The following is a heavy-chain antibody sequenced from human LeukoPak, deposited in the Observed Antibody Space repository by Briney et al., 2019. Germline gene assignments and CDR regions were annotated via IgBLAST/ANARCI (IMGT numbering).Heavy chain of an antibody. V-gene: IGHV3-20*04. Sequence: GGSLRLSCAASGFTFDNYGMSWVRQVPGKGLEWVSSINANGGSTAYADSVRGRFTISRDNAKNSLYLQMNSLRAEDTALYYCARDETSDYYYYMDVWGKGTTVTVSS. CDR3: ARDETSDYYYYMDV. J-gene: IGHJ6*03. CDR1: GFTFDNYG. CDR2: INANGGST.